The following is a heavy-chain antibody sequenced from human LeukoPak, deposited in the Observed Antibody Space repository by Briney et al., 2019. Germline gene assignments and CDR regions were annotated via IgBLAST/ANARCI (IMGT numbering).Heavy chain of an antibody. J-gene: IGHJ5*02. V-gene: IGHV4-39*01. CDR2: IYYSGST. D-gene: IGHD3-9*01. CDR1: GGSISSSSYY. Sequence: SETLSLTCTVSGGSISSSSYYWGWIRQPPGKGLEWIGSIYYSGSTYYNPSLKSRVTISVDTSKNQFSLKLSSVTAADTAVYYCASTQWRYFENWFDPWGQETLVTVSS. CDR3: ASTQWRYFENWFDP.